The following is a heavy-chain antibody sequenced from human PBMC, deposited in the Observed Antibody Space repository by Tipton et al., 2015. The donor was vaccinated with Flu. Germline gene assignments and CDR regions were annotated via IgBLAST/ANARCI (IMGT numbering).Heavy chain of an antibody. CDR1: GFTFSRYA. V-gene: IGHV3-23*01. Sequence: SLRLSCAASGFTFSRYAMSWVRQAPGKGLEWVSTISATNSGTYHADSVKGRFTISRDNSKNTLYLQMNSLRVEDTAVYYCARGSDVDVWGQGTTVTVSS. J-gene: IGHJ6*02. CDR2: ISATNSGT. CDR3: ARGSDVDV.